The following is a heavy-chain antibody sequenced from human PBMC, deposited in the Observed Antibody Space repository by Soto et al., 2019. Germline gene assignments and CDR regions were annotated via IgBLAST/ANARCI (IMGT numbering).Heavy chain of an antibody. Sequence: QVQLVQSGAEVKKPGSSVKVSCKASGGVFSSHTISWVRQAPGQGLEWMGRIIPIISIVNYAQKFQDRATIPADKPTNTGYMELNNVRREDTAVYFCASLMGNSTGWVDYWGQGTLVTVSS. D-gene: IGHD2-8*02. V-gene: IGHV1-69*02. CDR3: ASLMGNSTGWVDY. J-gene: IGHJ4*02. CDR2: IIPIISIV. CDR1: GGVFSSHT.